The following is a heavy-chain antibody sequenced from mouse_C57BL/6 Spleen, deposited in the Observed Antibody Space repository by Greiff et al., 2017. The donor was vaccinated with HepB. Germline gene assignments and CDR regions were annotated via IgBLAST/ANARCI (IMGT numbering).Heavy chain of an antibody. CDR3: ARKTSYGNSFAY. D-gene: IGHD2-1*01. Sequence: VQLQQSGAELVRPGTSVKVSCKASGYAFTNYLIEWVKQRPGQGLEWIGVINPGSGGTNYNEKFKGKATLTADKSSSTAYMQLSSLTSEDSAVYFCARKTSYGNSFAYWGQGTLVTVSA. J-gene: IGHJ3*01. CDR2: INPGSGGT. V-gene: IGHV1-54*01. CDR1: GYAFTNYL.